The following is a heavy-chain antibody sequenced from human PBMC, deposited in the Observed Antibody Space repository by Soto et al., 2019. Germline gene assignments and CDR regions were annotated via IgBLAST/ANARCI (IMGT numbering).Heavy chain of an antibody. CDR2: ISGSGGST. D-gene: IGHD6-19*01. CDR1: GFTFSNYA. J-gene: IGHJ4*02. Sequence: GGSLRLSCAASGFTFSNYAMSWVRQAPGKGLEWVSAISGSGGSTYYADSVKGRFTFSRDNSKNTLYLQMNSLRAEDTAVYYCARRTSGWSFDYWGQGTLVTVSS. V-gene: IGHV3-23*01. CDR3: ARRTSGWSFDY.